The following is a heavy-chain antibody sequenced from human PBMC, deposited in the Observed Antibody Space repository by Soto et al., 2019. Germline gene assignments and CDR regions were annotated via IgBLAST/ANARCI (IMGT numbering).Heavy chain of an antibody. CDR2: IIPMFGTA. D-gene: IGHD6-13*01. CDR3: AKEQQLAGMDV. CDR1: AGTFRSYA. J-gene: IGHJ6*02. V-gene: IGHV1-69*12. Sequence: QVQLVQSEAEVKKPGSSVKVSCKASAGTFRSYATSWVRQAPGQGLEWMGRIIPMFGTANYAQKFQGRVTITADESTRTAYMELNSLRAEDTAVYYCAKEQQLAGMDVWGQGTTVTVSS.